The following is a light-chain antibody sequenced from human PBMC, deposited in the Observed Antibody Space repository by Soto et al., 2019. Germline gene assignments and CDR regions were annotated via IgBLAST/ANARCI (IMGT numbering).Light chain of an antibody. CDR2: DVS. Sequence: QSVLTHPRSVSGSPGQSVTMSCTGTSSDVGGYNYVSWYQQHPGKAPKLMIYDVSKRPSGVPDRFSGSKSGNTASLTISGLQAEDEADYYCCSYAGSYTFVFGTGTKATVL. J-gene: IGLJ1*01. CDR3: CSYAGSYTFV. V-gene: IGLV2-11*01. CDR1: SSDVGGYNY.